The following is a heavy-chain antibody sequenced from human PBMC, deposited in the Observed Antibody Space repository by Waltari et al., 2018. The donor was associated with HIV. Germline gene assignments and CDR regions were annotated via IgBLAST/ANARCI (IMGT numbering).Heavy chain of an antibody. CDR2: SYHSGST. D-gene: IGHD3-3*01. Sequence: QVQLQESGPGLVKPSETLSLTCTVSGYSISSGYYWGWIRQPPGKGLEWIGSSYHSGSTYYNPSHKSPVTISVDTSKNQFSLKLSSVTAADTAVYYCARDIDMSGYLKGAYFWGQGTLVTVSS. CDR3: ARDIDMSGYLKGAYF. V-gene: IGHV4-38-2*02. J-gene: IGHJ4*02. CDR1: GYSISSGYY.